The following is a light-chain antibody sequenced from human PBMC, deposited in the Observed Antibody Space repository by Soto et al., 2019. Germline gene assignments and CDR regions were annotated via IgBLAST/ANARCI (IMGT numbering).Light chain of an antibody. CDR1: SSDVGGYNY. J-gene: IGLJ1*01. V-gene: IGLV2-14*01. CDR3: SSYTSSSTYV. CDR2: EVS. Sequence: QSALTQPASVSGFPGQSITISCTGTSSDVGGYNYVSWYQRHPGKAPKLTIYEVSNRPSGVSNRFSGSKSGNTASLTISGLQAEDEADYYCSSYTSSSTYVFGLGTKLTVL.